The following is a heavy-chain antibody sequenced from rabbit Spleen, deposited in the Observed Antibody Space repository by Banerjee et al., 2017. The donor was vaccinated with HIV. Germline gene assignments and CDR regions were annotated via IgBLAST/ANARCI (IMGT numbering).Heavy chain of an antibody. CDR1: GFDLSTYYW. D-gene: IGHD3-1*01. CDR3: VRDLDNWNSHEL. V-gene: IGHV1S40*01. CDR2: IMTHGGHT. Sequence: QSLEESGGDLVKPGASLTLTCKASGFDLSTYYWMSWVRQAPGKGLEWIARIMTHGGHTQYASWAKGRFTISKTSSTTVALQMTSLTGADTATYFCVRDLDNWNSHELWGQGTLVTVS. J-gene: IGHJ3*01.